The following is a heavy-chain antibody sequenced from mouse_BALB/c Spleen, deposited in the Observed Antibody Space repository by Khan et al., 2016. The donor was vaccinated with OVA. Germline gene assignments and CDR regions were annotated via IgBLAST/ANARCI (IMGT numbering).Heavy chain of an antibody. J-gene: IGHJ3*01. Sequence: EVQLQESGPSLVKPSPTPSLTCSVTGDSITSGYWRWIRQFPGNKLEYMGYMIYSGNTYYNPSLKSRISITRQKATNKYNLQLNSVTTEDTATDYCARSTNREDFAYWGQGTLVTVSA. CDR2: MIYSGNT. CDR1: GDSITSGY. V-gene: IGHV3-8*02. CDR3: ARSTNREDFAY. D-gene: IGHD2-14*01.